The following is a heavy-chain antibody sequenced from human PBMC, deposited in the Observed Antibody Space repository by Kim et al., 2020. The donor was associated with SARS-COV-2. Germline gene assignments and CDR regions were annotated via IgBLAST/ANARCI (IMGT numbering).Heavy chain of an antibody. J-gene: IGHJ6*02. CDR1: GGSFSGYY. CDR2: INHSGST. V-gene: IGHV4-34*01. D-gene: IGHD2-15*01. CDR3: ARAPPYCSGGSCYSGGYPRRPYYYYYGMDV. Sequence: SETLSLTCAVYGGSFSGYYWSWIRQPPGKGLEWVGEINHSGSTNYNPSLKSRVTISVDTSKNQFSLKLSSVTAADTAVYYCARAPPYCSGGSCYSGGYPRRPYYYYYGMDVWGQGTTVTVSS.